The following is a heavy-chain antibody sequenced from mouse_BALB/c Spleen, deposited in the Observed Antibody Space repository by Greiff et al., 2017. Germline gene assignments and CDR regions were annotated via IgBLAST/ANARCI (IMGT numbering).Heavy chain of an antibody. CDR2: IWSGGST. D-gene: IGHD1-1*01. J-gene: IGHJ4*01. CDR1: GFSLTSYG. Sequence: VKVVESGPGLVQPSQSLSITCTVSGFSLTSYGVHWVRQSPGKGLEWLGVIWSGGSTDYNAAFISRLSISKDNSKSQVFFKMNSLQANDTAIYYCARTRDYGAMDYWGQGTSVTVSS. CDR3: ARTRDYGAMDY. V-gene: IGHV2-2*02.